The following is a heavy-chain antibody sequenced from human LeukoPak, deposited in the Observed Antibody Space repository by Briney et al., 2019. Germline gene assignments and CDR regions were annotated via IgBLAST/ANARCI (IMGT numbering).Heavy chain of an antibody. CDR3: ARSGQQLAEYYYMDV. D-gene: IGHD6-13*01. V-gene: IGHV4-4*02. Sequence: SETLSLTCVVSGGSISSSNWWSWVRQPPGKGLEWIGETYQSGLTNYNPSLKSRVTISVDKSKNQFSLKLSSVTAADTAVYYCARSGQQLAEYYYMDVWGKGTTVTVSS. J-gene: IGHJ6*03. CDR2: TYQSGLT. CDR1: GGSISSSNW.